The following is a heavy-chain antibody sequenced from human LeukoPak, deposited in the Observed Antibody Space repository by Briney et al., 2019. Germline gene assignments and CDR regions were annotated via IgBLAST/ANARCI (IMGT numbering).Heavy chain of an antibody. CDR2: IYHSGST. J-gene: IGHJ4*02. CDR3: ARHGGHYYGSGSFDY. Sequence: SETLSLTCTVSGYSISSGYYWGWIRQPPGKGLEWIGSIYHSGSTYYNPSLKSRVTISVDTSKNQFSLKLSSVTVADTAVYYCARHGGHYYGSGSFDYWGQGTLVTVSS. V-gene: IGHV4-38-2*02. CDR1: GYSISSGYY. D-gene: IGHD3-10*01.